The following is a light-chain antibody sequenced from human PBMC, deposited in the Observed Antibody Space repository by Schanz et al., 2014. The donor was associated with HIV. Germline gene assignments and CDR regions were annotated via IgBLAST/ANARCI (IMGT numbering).Light chain of an antibody. Sequence: QSVLTQPPSASGSPGQRVTISCSGSNSNIRRNSVNWYQQVPGSAPTLVIYSDNQRPSGVPDRFSGSKSGTSASLVISGLQSEDEADYYCAAWDDSLNGWVFGGGTKLTVL. CDR2: SDN. V-gene: IGLV1-44*01. CDR3: AAWDDSLNGWV. J-gene: IGLJ2*01. CDR1: NSNIRRNS.